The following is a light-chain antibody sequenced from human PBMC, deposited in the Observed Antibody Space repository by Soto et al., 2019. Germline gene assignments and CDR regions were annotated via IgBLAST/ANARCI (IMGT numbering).Light chain of an antibody. Sequence: DIEMTQSPSSLSASVGDRVIITCQASQDISNYLNWYQEKPGRVPKLLIYDTSNLQTGVPSRFSGSGSGTDFTFTITNLQPEDIATYYCQQQNTFPLTFGGGTKVEIK. CDR2: DTS. V-gene: IGKV1-33*01. CDR3: QQQNTFPLT. J-gene: IGKJ4*01. CDR1: QDISNY.